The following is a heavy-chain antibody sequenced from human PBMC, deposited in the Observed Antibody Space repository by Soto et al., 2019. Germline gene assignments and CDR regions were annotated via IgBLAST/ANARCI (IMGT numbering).Heavy chain of an antibody. CDR1: GYTFTTYG. D-gene: IGHD3-16*01. V-gene: IGHV1-18*01. CDR2: ISAYSGKT. Sequence: QVQLVQSGGEVKKPGASVKVSCKTSGYTFTTYGISWVRQAPGQGLEWVGWISAYSGKTHYAQKFQGKVTMTTDTSTNTAXLELRSLXSXDTAVYYCARDPYLGDHQYWGQGTLVTVSS. CDR3: ARDPYLGDHQY. J-gene: IGHJ4*02.